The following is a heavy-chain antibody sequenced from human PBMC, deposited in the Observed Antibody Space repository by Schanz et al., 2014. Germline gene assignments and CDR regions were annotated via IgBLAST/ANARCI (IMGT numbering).Heavy chain of an antibody. CDR1: GFTFSSHW. CDR3: ARKMKLGVYGGKGHDSLDI. J-gene: IGHJ3*02. Sequence: EVQLVQSGGGLVQPGGSLRLSCAASGFTFSSHWMHWVRQDPGKGLVWVARINSIGSNTDYADTVTCGFTISRDNAKNTLYLQMNTLRAEDTAVYYCARKMKLGVYGGKGHDSLDIWGQGTMVTVSS. CDR2: INSIGSNT. D-gene: IGHD4-17*01. V-gene: IGHV3-74*01.